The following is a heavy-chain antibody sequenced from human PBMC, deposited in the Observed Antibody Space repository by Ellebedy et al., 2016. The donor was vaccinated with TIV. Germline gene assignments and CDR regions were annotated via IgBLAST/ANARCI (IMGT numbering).Heavy chain of an antibody. V-gene: IGHV4-34*01. CDR1: GGSLSGYY. D-gene: IGHD4-11*01. CDR3: AVSNLGDAFDI. J-gene: IGHJ3*02. Sequence: SETLSLTCAVYGGSLSGYYWSWIRQPPGKGLEWIGEINHSGSTNYNPSLKSRVTVSVDTSKNQFSLKLSSVTAADTAVYYCAVSNLGDAFDIWGQGTMVTVSS. CDR2: INHSGST.